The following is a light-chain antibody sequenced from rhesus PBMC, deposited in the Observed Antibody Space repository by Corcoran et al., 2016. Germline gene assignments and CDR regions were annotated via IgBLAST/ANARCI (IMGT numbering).Light chain of an antibody. J-gene: IGLJ6*01. CDR3: CSYRSGSTYHDV. CDR2: SVS. V-gene: IGLV2-26*02. CDR1: SSDIASYSD. Sequence: QAALTQPPSVSKSLGQSVTISCPGTSSDIASYSDVSWYQQHPGKAPRLLIYSVSNRPSGVSDRFSGFKSGSTASLTISGLQAENETIYYCCSYRSGSTYHDVCGSDTKLAVL.